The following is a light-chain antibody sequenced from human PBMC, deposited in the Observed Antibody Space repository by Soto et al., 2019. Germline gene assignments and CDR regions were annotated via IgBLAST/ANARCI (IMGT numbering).Light chain of an antibody. V-gene: IGLV2-11*01. CDR3: CSYAGSYTFV. CDR1: SSDVGGYNY. Sequence: QSALTQPRSVSGSPRQSVTISCTGTSSDVGGYNYVSWYQQHPGKAPKLMIYDVSERPSGVPDRFSGSKSGNTASLTISGLQAEDEADYYCCSYAGSYTFVFAPGTKLTVL. J-gene: IGLJ1*01. CDR2: DVS.